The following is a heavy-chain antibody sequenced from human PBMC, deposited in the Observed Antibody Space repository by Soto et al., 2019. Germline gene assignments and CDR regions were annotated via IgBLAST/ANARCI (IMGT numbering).Heavy chain of an antibody. CDR2: IGTAGDT. Sequence: GGSLRLSCAASGFTFSSYDMHWVRQVTGKGLEWVSAIGTAGDTYCPGSVKGRFTISRENAKNSLYLQMNSLRAEDTAVYYCARVRIFGVVTTPAYYYYGMDVWGQGTTVTVSS. CDR1: GFTFSSYD. J-gene: IGHJ6*02. CDR3: ARVRIFGVVTTPAYYYYGMDV. V-gene: IGHV3-13*01. D-gene: IGHD3-3*01.